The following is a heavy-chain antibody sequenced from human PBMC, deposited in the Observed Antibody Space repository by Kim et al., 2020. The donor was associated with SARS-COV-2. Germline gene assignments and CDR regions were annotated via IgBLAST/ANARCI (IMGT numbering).Heavy chain of an antibody. Sequence: SVKGRFTISRDNSKNTLYLQMNSLRAEDTAVYYCAKESNELRYFDWLLGFWGQGTLVTVSS. CDR3: AKESNELRYFDWLLGF. D-gene: IGHD3-9*01. V-gene: IGHV3-30*02. J-gene: IGHJ4*02.